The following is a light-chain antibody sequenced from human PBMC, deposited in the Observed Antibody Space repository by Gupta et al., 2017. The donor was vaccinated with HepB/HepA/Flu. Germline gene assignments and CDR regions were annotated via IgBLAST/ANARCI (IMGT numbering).Light chain of an antibody. J-gene: IGKJ1*01. V-gene: IGKV3-11*01. CDR3: QQRSSWPT. Sequence: EIVLTQSPATLSLSPGESATLSCRASQYISNYLAWYQQKPGQAPRLLIYDAPNRATGIPARFSGSGSGTDFTLTISSLEPEDFAIYYCQQRSSWPTFGQGTKVEIK. CDR2: DAP. CDR1: QYISNY.